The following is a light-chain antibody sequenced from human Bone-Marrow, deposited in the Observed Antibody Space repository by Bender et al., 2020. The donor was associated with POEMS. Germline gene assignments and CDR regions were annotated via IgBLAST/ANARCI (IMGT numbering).Light chain of an antibody. CDR3: NSYTSTSTWL. J-gene: IGLJ2*01. CDR1: SSDVGGYNY. V-gene: IGLV2-14*01. Sequence: QSALTQPASVSGSPGQSITISCTGTSSDVGGYNYVSWYVQHPGKAPKLLIFDVSQRPSGVSPRFSGSKSGNTASLTISGLQAEDEGDYYCNSYTSTSTWLFGGGTRLTVL. CDR2: DVS.